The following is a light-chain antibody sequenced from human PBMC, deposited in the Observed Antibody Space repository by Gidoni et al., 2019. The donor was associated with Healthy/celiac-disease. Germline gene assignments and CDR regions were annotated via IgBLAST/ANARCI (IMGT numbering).Light chain of an antibody. CDR3: QQYNSYLT. CDR2: DAS. CDR1: QSSSSW. Sequence: DIQMTQSPSTLSASVGDRVTITCRASQSSSSWLAWYQQKPGKAPKLLIYDASSLESGVTSRFRGSGSGTEFTLTISSLQPDDFATYYCQQYNSYLTFGQGTKLEIK. J-gene: IGKJ2*01. V-gene: IGKV1-5*01.